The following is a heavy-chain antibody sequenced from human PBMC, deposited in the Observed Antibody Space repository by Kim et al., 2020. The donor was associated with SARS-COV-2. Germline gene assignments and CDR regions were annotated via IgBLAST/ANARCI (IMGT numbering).Heavy chain of an antibody. V-gene: IGHV4-59*01. Sequence: SETLSLTCTVSGGSISSYYWSWIRHPPGKGLEWIGYIYYSGSTNYNPSLKSRVTISVDTSKNQFSLKLSSVTAADTAVYYCARDQNSAVANWFDPWGQGTLVTVSS. CDR3: ARDQNSAVANWFDP. CDR1: GGSISSYY. CDR2: IYYSGST. D-gene: IGHD6-19*01. J-gene: IGHJ5*02.